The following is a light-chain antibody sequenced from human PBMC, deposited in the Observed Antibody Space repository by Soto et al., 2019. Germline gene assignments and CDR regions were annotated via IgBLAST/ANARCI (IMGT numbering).Light chain of an antibody. V-gene: IGKV3-15*01. CDR3: QQYNNWPLT. Sequence: EIAMTQSPATLSVSPGERATLSCRASQNVNSNLAWYQQKPGQAPRLLIYGASTRATGIPARFSGSGSVTEFTVTISSLQSEDFAVYYCQQYNNWPLTFGGGTKVEIK. J-gene: IGKJ4*01. CDR1: QNVNSN. CDR2: GAS.